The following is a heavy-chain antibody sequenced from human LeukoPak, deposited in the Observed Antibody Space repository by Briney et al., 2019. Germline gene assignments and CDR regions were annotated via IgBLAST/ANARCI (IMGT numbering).Heavy chain of an antibody. Sequence: AETLSLTCTVSGVSISSTSNYWGWVRQPPGKGLEWIGSIYDSGSTYYNPSVKSQVTISVDTSKNQFSLRLSSVTAADMAVYFCARLGYSVSWTDCWGQGTLVTVSS. CDR1: GVSISSTSNY. J-gene: IGHJ4*02. CDR3: ARLGYSVSWTDC. D-gene: IGHD6-13*01. V-gene: IGHV4-39*01. CDR2: IYDSGST.